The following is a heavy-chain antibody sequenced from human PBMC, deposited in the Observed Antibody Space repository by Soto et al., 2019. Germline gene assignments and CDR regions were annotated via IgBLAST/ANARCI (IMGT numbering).Heavy chain of an antibody. J-gene: IGHJ4*02. CDR3: ANQSPDYAKRDFDY. D-gene: IGHD4-17*01. CDR2: VSSRFENT. Sequence: XSVKVSCKASGYTFTKYDIQLVRQAPGQRLECVGCVSSRFENTSSSQRFQGRVSITWDTAASTAYMELSSLASEDTAVYYCANQSPDYAKRDFDYWGQGTLVTVS. V-gene: IGHV1-3*01. CDR1: GYTFTKYD.